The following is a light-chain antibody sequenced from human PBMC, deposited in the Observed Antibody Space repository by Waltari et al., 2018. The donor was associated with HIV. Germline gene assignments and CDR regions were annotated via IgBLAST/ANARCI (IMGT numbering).Light chain of an antibody. CDR3: GTWDSSQSAWV. V-gene: IGLV1-51*01. J-gene: IGLJ3*02. CDR2: DKN. Sequence: QSMLTQPPSVSAAPGQRVTISCSGSGSNIENNYISWYQQLPGTAPKLLISDKNKRPSGIPDRFSGSKPGSSATLGITGLQTGDEANYYCGTWDSSQSAWVFGGGTRLTVL. CDR1: GSNIENNY.